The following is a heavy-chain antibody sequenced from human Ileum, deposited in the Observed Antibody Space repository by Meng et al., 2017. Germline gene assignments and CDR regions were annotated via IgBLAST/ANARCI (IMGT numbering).Heavy chain of an antibody. Sequence: GGSLRLSCAASGFTFSSYEMNWVRLDPGTGLEWVSYISSSGSTIYYADSVKGRFTISRDNAKNSLYLQMNSLRAEDTAVYYCASQGYYYGSGRDWFDPWGQGTLVTVSS. J-gene: IGHJ5*02. D-gene: IGHD3-10*01. V-gene: IGHV3-48*03. CDR3: ASQGYYYGSGRDWFDP. CDR2: ISSSGSTI. CDR1: GFTFSSYE.